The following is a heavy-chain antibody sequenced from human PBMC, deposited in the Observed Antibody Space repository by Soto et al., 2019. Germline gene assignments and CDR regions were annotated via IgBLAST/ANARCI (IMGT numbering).Heavy chain of an antibody. V-gene: IGHV4-31*03. CDR1: GGSISSGGYY. J-gene: IGHJ3*02. Sequence: SETLSPTCTVSGGSISSGGYYWSWIRQHPGKGLEWIGYIYYSGSTHYNPSLKSRVTISVDTSKNQFSLKLSSVTAADTAVYYCARDQKVVPAVLDAFDIWGQGTMVTVSS. CDR2: IYYSGST. CDR3: ARDQKVVPAVLDAFDI. D-gene: IGHD2-2*01.